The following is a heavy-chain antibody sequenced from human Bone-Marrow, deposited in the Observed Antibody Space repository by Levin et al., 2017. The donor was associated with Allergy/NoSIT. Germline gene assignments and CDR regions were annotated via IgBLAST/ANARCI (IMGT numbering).Heavy chain of an antibody. CDR2: VNNNGGLT. CDR3: ARSPLGNLFSGLDL. D-gene: IGHD1-7*01. V-gene: IGHV3-23*01. Sequence: GESLKISCAGSGFTFGSFAMTWVRQAPGKGLQWVSSVNNNGGLTYYANSVKGRFTVSRDNSENTVYLEMNSLRADDTALYYCARSPLGNLFSGLDLWGQGTMVTVSS. CDR1: GFTFGSFA. J-gene: IGHJ3*01.